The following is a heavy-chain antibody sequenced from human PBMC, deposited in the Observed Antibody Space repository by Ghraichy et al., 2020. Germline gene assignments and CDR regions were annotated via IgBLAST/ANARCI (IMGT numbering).Heavy chain of an antibody. CDR3: AQSSSAQKGSYYYYGMDV. Sequence: ASVKVSCKASGYTFTRYYMHWVRQAPGQGLEWMGIINASGNNTRYAQKFQGRVTMTRDMSTSTGYMELSSLRSEDTAVYYCAQSSSAQKGSYYYYGMDVWGQGTTVTVSS. CDR2: INASGNNT. J-gene: IGHJ6*02. CDR1: GYTFTRYY. D-gene: IGHD2-2*01. V-gene: IGHV1-46*01.